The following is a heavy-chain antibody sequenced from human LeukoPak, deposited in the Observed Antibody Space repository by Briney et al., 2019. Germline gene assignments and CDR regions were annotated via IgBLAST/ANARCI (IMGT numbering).Heavy chain of an antibody. CDR3: AKGSASSWYLLSFWYFDL. Sequence: GVSLRLSCAASGFTFSSYAMSWVRQAPGKGLEWVSTISGSGGTQYYTDSVKGRFTISRDNSKNTLYLQMNSLRAEDTAVYYCAKGSASSWYLLSFWYFDLWGRGTLVTVSS. D-gene: IGHD6-13*01. V-gene: IGHV3-23*01. CDR2: ISGSGGTQ. J-gene: IGHJ2*01. CDR1: GFTFSSYA.